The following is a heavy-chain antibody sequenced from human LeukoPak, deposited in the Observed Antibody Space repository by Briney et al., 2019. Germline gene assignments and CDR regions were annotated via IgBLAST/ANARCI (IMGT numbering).Heavy chain of an antibody. CDR3: ARAGSGYSYYYYGMDV. D-gene: IGHD3-3*01. J-gene: IGHJ6*02. CDR1: GFTFSPYS. V-gene: IGHV3-48*04. CDR2: ISSSSSTI. Sequence: GGSLRLSCAASGFTFSPYSLNWVRQAPGKGLEWVSYISSSSSTIYYADSVKGRFTISRDNAKNSLYLQMNSLRAEDTAVYYCARAGSGYSYYYYGMDVWGQGTTVTVSS.